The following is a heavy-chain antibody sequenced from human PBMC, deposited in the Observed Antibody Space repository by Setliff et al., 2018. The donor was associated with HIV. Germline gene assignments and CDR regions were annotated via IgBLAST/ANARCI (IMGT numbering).Heavy chain of an antibody. CDR2: VNTNTGNP. Sequence: ASVKVSCKTSGYTFSKYALYWVRQAPGQGLEWLGWVNTNTGNPTYAQGFTRRFVFSLDASVRVAYLQITNLRPEDTAVYFCARGPPSQVGYWGQGTLVTVSS. CDR1: GYTFSKYA. CDR3: ARGPPSQVGY. J-gene: IGHJ4*02. D-gene: IGHD1-26*01. V-gene: IGHV7-4-1*04.